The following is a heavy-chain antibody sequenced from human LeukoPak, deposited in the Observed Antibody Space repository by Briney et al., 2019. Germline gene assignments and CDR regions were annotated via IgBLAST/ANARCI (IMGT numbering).Heavy chain of an antibody. CDR3: ARGLGAEAAGHVGFRFDP. D-gene: IGHD6-13*01. Sequence: ASVKVSCKASGYIFTGYYIHWVRQAPGQGLEWMGWIKPGSGVINSAQKFQGRLTMTRDTSTSTAYMELSGLKSDDTAVYSCARGLGAEAAGHVGFRFDPWGQGTLVTVSS. J-gene: IGHJ5*02. V-gene: IGHV1-2*02. CDR1: GYIFTGYY. CDR2: IKPGSGVI.